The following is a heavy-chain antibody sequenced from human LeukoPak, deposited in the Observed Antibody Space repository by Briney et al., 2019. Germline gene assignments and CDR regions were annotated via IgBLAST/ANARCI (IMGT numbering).Heavy chain of an antibody. D-gene: IGHD6-13*01. CDR1: GYTFTGYY. Sequence: ASVKVSCKASGYTFTGYYMHWVRQAPGQGLEWMGWMNPNSGNTGYAQKFQGRVTMTRNTSISTAYMELSSLRSEDTAVYYCASGYSSSWYFSSYGMDVWGQGTTVTVSS. V-gene: IGHV1-8*02. CDR3: ASGYSSSWYFSSYGMDV. J-gene: IGHJ6*02. CDR2: MNPNSGNT.